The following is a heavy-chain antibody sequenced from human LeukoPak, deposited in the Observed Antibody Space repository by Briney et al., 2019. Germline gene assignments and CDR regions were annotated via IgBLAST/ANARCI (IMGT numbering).Heavy chain of an antibody. CDR1: GGTFSSYA. D-gene: IGHD2-2*03. CDR2: IIPIFGTA. Sequence: ASVKVACKASGGTFSSYAISWVRQAPGQGLEWMGGIIPIFGTANYAQKFQGRVTITADESTSTAYMELSSLRSEDTAVYYCARGWIRANWFDPWGQGTLVTVSS. V-gene: IGHV1-69*13. CDR3: ARGWIRANWFDP. J-gene: IGHJ5*02.